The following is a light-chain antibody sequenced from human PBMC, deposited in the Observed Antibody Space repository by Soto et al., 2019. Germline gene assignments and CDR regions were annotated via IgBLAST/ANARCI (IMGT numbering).Light chain of an antibody. Sequence: EIVLTQSPVTLSLSPGERATLSCRASQSVGSYLAWYQQKAGQAPRLLIYDASNRATGIPARFSGSGSGTDFTLTISSLQPEDFATYYCQQSYSTPYTFGQGTKLEIK. CDR1: QSVGSY. CDR3: QQSYSTPYT. J-gene: IGKJ2*01. CDR2: DAS. V-gene: IGKV3-11*01.